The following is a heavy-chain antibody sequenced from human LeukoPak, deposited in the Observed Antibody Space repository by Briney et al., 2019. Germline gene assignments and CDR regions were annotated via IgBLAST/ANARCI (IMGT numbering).Heavy chain of an antibody. J-gene: IGHJ6*02. V-gene: IGHV4-59*08. CDR1: GGSISSYY. CDR2: IYYSGSI. D-gene: IGHD6-19*01. Sequence: SSETLSLTCTVSGGSISSYYWSWIRQPPGKGLEWIGYIYYSGSINYNPSLKSRVTISVDTSKNQFSLKLGSVTAADTAVFYCARLFSRGWEYHFGLDVWGQGTTVTVS. CDR3: ARLFSRGWEYHFGLDV.